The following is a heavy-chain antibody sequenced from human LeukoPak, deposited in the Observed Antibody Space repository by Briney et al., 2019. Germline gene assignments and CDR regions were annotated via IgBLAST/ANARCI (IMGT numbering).Heavy chain of an antibody. CDR1: GYTFTSYY. Sequence: GASVKVSCKASGYTFTSYYMHWVRQAPGQGLEWMGIINPSGGSTSYAQKFQGRVTMTRDMSTSTVYMELSRLRSDDTAVYYCARDPGGPRYCSSTSCSYYYMDVWGKGTTVTISS. V-gene: IGHV1-46*01. J-gene: IGHJ6*03. D-gene: IGHD2-2*01. CDR2: INPSGGST. CDR3: ARDPGGPRYCSSTSCSYYYMDV.